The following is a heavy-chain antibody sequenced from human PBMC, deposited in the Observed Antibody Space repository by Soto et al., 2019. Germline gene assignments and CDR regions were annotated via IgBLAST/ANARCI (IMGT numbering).Heavy chain of an antibody. CDR2: IFDGGGNT. D-gene: IGHD1-20*01. Sequence: PGGSLRLSCAASGFTFSSYGMHWVRQAPGKGLEWVAVIFDGGGNTYYADSVKGRFTISRDNSKNTLYLQMNSLRAEDTAVYYCAKEGNWNQQLYYYYGMDVWGQGTTVTVSS. J-gene: IGHJ6*02. V-gene: IGHV3-30*18. CDR3: AKEGNWNQQLYYYYGMDV. CDR1: GFTFSSYG.